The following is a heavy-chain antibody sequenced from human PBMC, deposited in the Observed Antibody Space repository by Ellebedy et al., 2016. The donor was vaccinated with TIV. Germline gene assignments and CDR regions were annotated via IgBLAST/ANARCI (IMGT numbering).Heavy chain of an antibody. Sequence: SVKVSXKASGGTFSSYAISWVRQAPGQGLEWMGGIIPIFGTANYAQKFQGRVTITADESTSTAYMELSSLRSEDTAVYYCAADYDSSGYYYITGAFDIWGQGTMVTVSS. CDR2: IIPIFGTA. CDR1: GGTFSSYA. J-gene: IGHJ3*02. D-gene: IGHD3-22*01. CDR3: AADYDSSGYYYITGAFDI. V-gene: IGHV1-69*13.